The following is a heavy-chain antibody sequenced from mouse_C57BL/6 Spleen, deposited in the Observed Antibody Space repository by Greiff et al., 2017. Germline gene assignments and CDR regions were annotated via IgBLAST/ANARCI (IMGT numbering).Heavy chain of an antibody. Sequence: QVQLKESGPGLVQPSQSLSITCTVSGFSLTSYGVHWVRQSPGKGLEWLGVIWSGGSTVYHAAFISRLSISKDNSKSQVIFKMNSLQAEYTAIYYCARRHGFAYWGQGTRVTVSA. D-gene: IGHD6-1*01. CDR1: GFSLTSYG. V-gene: IGHV2-2*01. CDR2: IWSGGST. CDR3: ARRHGFAY. J-gene: IGHJ3*01.